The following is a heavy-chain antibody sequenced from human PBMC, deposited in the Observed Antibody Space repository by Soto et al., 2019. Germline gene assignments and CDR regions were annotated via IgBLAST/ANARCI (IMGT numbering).Heavy chain of an antibody. J-gene: IGHJ4*02. V-gene: IGHV3-15*01. CDR1: GFTSTNAW. CDR2: IKSKTDGGTT. Sequence: EVQLVESGGGLVKPGGSLRLSCAASGFTSTNAWMNWVRQAPGKGLEWVGRIKSKTDGGTTDYAAPVKGRFTISRDDSRNTVHLQMNNLKTEDTAVYYCTTDQPSQRVRVFGLAIMEHGGDDYWGQGTLVTVSS. CDR3: TTDQPSQRVRVFGLAIMEHGGDDY. D-gene: IGHD3-3*01.